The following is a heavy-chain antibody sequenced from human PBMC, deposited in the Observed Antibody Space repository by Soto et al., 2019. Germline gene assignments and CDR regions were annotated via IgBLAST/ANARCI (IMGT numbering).Heavy chain of an antibody. CDR3: ERGPYYYGTSGYYPAFWYFDY. CDR2: INHSGST. D-gene: IGHD3-22*01. Sequence: SETLSLTCAVYGGSFSDYYWSWIRQPPGKGPEWIGEINHSGSTNYNPSLKSRVTISVDTSKNQFSLKLTSVTAADTAVYYCERGPYYYGTSGYYPAFWYFDYWGQGSLVTVSS. J-gene: IGHJ4*02. V-gene: IGHV4-34*01. CDR1: GGSFSDYY.